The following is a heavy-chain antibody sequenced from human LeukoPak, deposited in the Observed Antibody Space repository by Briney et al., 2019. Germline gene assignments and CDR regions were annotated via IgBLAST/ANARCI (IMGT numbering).Heavy chain of an antibody. CDR1: GGSFSGYY. Sequence: PSETLSLTCAVYGGSFSGYYWSWIRQPPGKGLEWIGEINHSGSTNYNPSLKSRVTISVDTSKNQFSLKLSSVTAADTAVYYCARTPPRGDYSGSGSYYNRWGQGTLVTVSS. D-gene: IGHD3-10*01. J-gene: IGHJ1*01. V-gene: IGHV4-34*01. CDR2: INHSGST. CDR3: ARTPPRGDYSGSGSYYNR.